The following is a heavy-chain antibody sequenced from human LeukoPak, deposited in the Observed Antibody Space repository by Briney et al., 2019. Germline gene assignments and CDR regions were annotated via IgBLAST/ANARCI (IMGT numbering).Heavy chain of an antibody. J-gene: IGHJ4*02. CDR1: GFTISYYW. V-gene: IGHV3-7*05. D-gene: IGHD4-23*01. CDR2: IKQDGSEK. CDR3: AVTVVIQSLFDY. Sequence: GGSLRLSCAASGFTISYYWMSWVRQAPGKGLEWVANIKQDGSEKYYVDSVKGRFTISRDNAKDSLYLQMNSLRAEDTAVYYCAVTVVIQSLFDYWGQGTLVTVSS.